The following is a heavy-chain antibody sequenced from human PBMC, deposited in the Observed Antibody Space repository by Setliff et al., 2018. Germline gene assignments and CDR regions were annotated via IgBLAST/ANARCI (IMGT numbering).Heavy chain of an antibody. Sequence: GGSLRLSCVVSGFSFSNYGMTWVRRAPGKGLEWISYISTSSTIIYYADSVMGRFTISRDNARNSLYLQMNRLRPEDTGVYYCAKSGGDHCCPLYHHYYRDAWGTGTTVTVAS. CDR1: GFSFSNYG. V-gene: IGHV3-48*01. CDR2: ISTSSTII. CDR3: AKSGGDHCCPLYHHYYRDA. J-gene: IGHJ6*03. D-gene: IGHD2-21*02.